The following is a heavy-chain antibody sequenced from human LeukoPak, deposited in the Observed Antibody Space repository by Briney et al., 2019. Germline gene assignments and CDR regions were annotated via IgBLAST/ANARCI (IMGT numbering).Heavy chain of an antibody. Sequence: SETLSLTCTVSGGSIKNYYWNWIRQPAGKGLEWIGRMHSSGRTNYNPSLKRRLTISVDTSKNQFSLRLTSVTAADTAVYYCARDGGSGWYNYWGQGILVTVSS. CDR2: MHSSGRT. CDR3: ARDGGSGWYNY. D-gene: IGHD6-19*01. CDR1: GGSIKNYY. V-gene: IGHV4-4*07. J-gene: IGHJ4*02.